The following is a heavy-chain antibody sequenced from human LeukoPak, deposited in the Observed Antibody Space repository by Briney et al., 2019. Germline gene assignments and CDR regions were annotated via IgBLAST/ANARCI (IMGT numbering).Heavy chain of an antibody. CDR1: GGSISSGDYY. CDR2: IYYSGST. Sequence: SQTLSLTCTVSGGSISSGDYYWSWIRQPPGKGLEWIGYIYYSGSTYYNPSLKSRVTISVDTSKNQFSLKLSSVTAADTAVYYSARGAMALGYFDYWGQGTLVTVSS. J-gene: IGHJ4*02. D-gene: IGHD5-18*01. V-gene: IGHV4-30-4*01. CDR3: ARGAMALGYFDY.